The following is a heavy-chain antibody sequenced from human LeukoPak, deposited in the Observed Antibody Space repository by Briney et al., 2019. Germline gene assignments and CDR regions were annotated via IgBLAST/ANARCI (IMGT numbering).Heavy chain of an antibody. J-gene: IGHJ4*02. D-gene: IGHD3-22*01. CDR2: IYYSGST. V-gene: IGHV4-31*03. Sequence: SETLSLTCTVSGGSISSGGYYWSWIRQHLGKGLEWIGYIYYSGSTYYNPSLKSRVTISVDTSKNQFSLKLSSVTAADTAVYYCARGLITYYYDSSGSPELFFDYWGQGTLVTVSS. CDR3: ARGLITYYYDSSGSPELFFDY. CDR1: GGSISSGGYY.